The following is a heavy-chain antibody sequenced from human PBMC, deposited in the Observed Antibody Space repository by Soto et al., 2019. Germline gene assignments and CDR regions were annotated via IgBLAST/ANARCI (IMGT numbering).Heavy chain of an antibody. V-gene: IGHV4-59*01. J-gene: IGHJ6*03. CDR1: GGSISSYY. CDR2: IYYSGST. Sequence: PSETLSLTCTVSGGSISSYYWSWIRQPPGKGLEWIGYIYYSGSTNYNPSLKSRVTISVDTSKNQFSLKLSSVTAADTAVYYCARGYNWNPGYYYMYIWGKGTTVTVSS. CDR3: ARGYNWNPGYYYMYI. D-gene: IGHD1-20*01.